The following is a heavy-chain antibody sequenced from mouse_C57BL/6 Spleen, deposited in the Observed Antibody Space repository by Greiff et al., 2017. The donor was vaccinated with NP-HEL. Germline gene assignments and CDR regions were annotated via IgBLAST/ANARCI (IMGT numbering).Heavy chain of an antibody. Sequence: QVQLQQPGTELVKPGASVKLSCKASGYTFTSYWMHWVKQRPGQGLEWIGNINPSNGGTNYNEKFKSKATLTVDKSSSTAYMQLSSLTSEDSAVYYCARSQPVGGDGYSYFDYWGQGTTLTVSS. D-gene: IGHD2-3*01. CDR2: INPSNGGT. V-gene: IGHV1-53*01. CDR1: GYTFTSYW. CDR3: ARSQPVGGDGYSYFDY. J-gene: IGHJ2*01.